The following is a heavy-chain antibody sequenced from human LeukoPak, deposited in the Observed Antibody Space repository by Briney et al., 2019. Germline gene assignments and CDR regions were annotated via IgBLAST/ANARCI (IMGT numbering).Heavy chain of an antibody. V-gene: IGHV4-59*08. Sequence: SETLSLTCTVSGGSINSYYWSWIRQPPGKGLEWIGYIYYSGSTNCNPSLKSRVTISVDTSKNQFSLKLSSVTAADTAVYYCARGVVPAALSSWFDPWGQGTLVTVSS. D-gene: IGHD2-2*01. CDR1: GGSINSYY. CDR2: IYYSGST. J-gene: IGHJ5*02. CDR3: ARGVVPAALSSWFDP.